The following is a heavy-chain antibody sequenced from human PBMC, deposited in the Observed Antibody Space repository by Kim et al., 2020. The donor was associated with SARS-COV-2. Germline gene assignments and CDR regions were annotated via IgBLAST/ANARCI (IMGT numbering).Heavy chain of an antibody. J-gene: IGHJ5*01. CDR2: IYHSGST. V-gene: IGHV4-4*02. D-gene: IGHD3-22*01. CDR1: GASISNSNW. CDR3: ARVKLYYYDSSGYFVGKQQGGVNWFGS. Sequence: SETLSLTCAVSGASISNSNWWSWVRQPPGKGLEWIGEIYHSGSTNYNPSLKSRVTLSVDKSKNQFSLILSSVSAADTAVYYCARVKLYYYDSSGYFVGKQQGGVNWFGSWGQRTLVTVSS.